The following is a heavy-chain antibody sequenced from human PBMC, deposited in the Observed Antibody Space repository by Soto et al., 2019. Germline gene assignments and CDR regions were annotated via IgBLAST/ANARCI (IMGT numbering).Heavy chain of an antibody. D-gene: IGHD3-10*01. CDR1: GGSMSSYY. Sequence: QVQLQESGPGLVKPSETLSLTCTVSGGSMSSYYWSWIRQPPGKGLEWIGYIYYSGSTIYNPSLKSRVTTPVDTSKNQFLLKLSSVTAADTAVYYCARYGSGSSVWFDPWGQGTLVTVSS. CDR3: ARYGSGSSVWFDP. V-gene: IGHV4-59*01. CDR2: IYYSGST. J-gene: IGHJ5*02.